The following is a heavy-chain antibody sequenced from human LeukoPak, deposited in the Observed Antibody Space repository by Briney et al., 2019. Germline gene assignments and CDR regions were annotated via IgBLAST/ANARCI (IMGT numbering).Heavy chain of an antibody. J-gene: IGHJ2*01. Sequence: SETLSLTCAVYGGSFSGYYWTWIRQPPGKGLEWIGEIYHSGSTNYNPSLESRVTISIDRSKNQFSLKLSSVTAADTAVYYCAREVPLVRGWYFDLWGRGTLVTVSS. CDR2: IYHSGST. CDR1: GGSFSGYY. V-gene: IGHV4-34*01. CDR3: AREVPLVRGWYFDL. D-gene: IGHD6-6*01.